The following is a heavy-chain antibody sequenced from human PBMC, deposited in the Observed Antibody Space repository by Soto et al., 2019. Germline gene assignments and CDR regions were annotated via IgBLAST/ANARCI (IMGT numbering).Heavy chain of an antibody. CDR1: GYTFTHHG. Sequence: QVQLVQSGTEVKKPGASVKVSCKTSGYTFTHHGINWVRQAPGQGLAWMGWINPYNANTNYAQKLQGRVTTTTDTSTPTAYMHLRSVTSDDTAVYYGARDRVAGIGWDAFDIWGQGTVVTVSS. D-gene: IGHD6-13*01. CDR2: INPYNANT. V-gene: IGHV1-18*04. CDR3: ARDRVAGIGWDAFDI. J-gene: IGHJ3*02.